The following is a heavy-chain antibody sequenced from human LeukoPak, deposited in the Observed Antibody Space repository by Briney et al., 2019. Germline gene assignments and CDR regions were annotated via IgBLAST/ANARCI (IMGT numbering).Heavy chain of an antibody. CDR2: IYYSGST. D-gene: IGHD5-12*01. Sequence: PSETLSLTCTVSGGSISSGGYYWGWVRQHPGRGLEWIVYIYYSGSTYYNPSLKSRVTISVDTSKNQFSLKLSSVTAADTAVYYCARGGYDYYYYGMDVWGKGTTVTVSS. CDR3: ARGGYDYYYYGMDV. CDR1: GGSISSGGYY. V-gene: IGHV4-31*03. J-gene: IGHJ6*04.